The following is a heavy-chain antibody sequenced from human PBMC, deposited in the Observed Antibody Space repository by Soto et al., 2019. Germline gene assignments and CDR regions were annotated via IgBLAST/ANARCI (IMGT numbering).Heavy chain of an antibody. Sequence: EVQLVESGGGLVQPGGSLRLSCAASGLTFSSSWMSWARQAPGKGLEWVANIKQDGSEKYYLDSVKGRFTISRDNAKNSLYLQMNSLRAEDTAVYYCARDLGYQTVDYWGQGTLVTVSS. CDR1: GLTFSSSW. CDR2: IKQDGSEK. V-gene: IGHV3-7*01. CDR3: ARDLGYQTVDY. J-gene: IGHJ4*02. D-gene: IGHD6-25*01.